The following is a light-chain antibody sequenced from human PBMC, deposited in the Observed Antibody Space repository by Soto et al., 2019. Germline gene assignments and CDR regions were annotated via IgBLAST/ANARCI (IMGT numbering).Light chain of an antibody. CDR2: RAS. Sequence: EIVMTQSPATLSVSPGETATLSCKTSEGVDSLLAWYQQKPGQAPRLLIYRASTRATGIPARFSGSGSGTDFTLTISGLQSEDSEVYFCHQYNNWPFSFGQGHDWRL. V-gene: IGKV3D-15*01. CDR3: HQYNNWPFS. CDR1: EGVDSL. J-gene: IGKJ5*01.